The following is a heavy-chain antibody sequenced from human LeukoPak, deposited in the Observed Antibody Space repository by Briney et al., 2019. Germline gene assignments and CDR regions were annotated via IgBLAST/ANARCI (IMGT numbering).Heavy chain of an antibody. CDR3: ARERGRATTADAFDI. J-gene: IGHJ3*02. D-gene: IGHD1-26*01. CDR1: GYTFTSYY. CDR2: FNPSGGST. V-gene: IGHV1-46*01. Sequence: GASVKVSCKASGYTFTSYYMHWVRQAPGQGLEWMGIFNPSGGSTSYAQKFQGRVTMTRDMSTSTVYMELSSLRSEDTAVYYCARERGRATTADAFDIWGQGTMVTVSS.